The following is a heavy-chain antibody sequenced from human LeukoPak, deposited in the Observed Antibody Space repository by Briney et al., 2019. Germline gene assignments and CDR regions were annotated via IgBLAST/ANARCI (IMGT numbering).Heavy chain of an antibody. CDR2: ISGSGGST. D-gene: IGHD6-19*01. Sequence: PGGSLRLSCAASGFTFSSYAMSWVRQAPGKGLEWVSAISGSGGSTYYADSVKGRFTISRDNSKNTLYLRMNSLRAEDTAVYYCAKEGGDAYSSGWFDPWGQGTLVTVSS. J-gene: IGHJ5*02. V-gene: IGHV3-23*01. CDR3: AKEGGDAYSSGWFDP. CDR1: GFTFSSYA.